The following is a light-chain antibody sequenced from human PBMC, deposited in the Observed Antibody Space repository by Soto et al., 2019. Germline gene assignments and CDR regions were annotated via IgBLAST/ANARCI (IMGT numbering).Light chain of an antibody. CDR2: DVT. Sequence: QSVLTQPRSVSGSPGQSVTISCTGTSSDVGGYKYVSWHQQHPGKAPKLMIYDVTKRPSGVPDRFSGSKSGNTASLTISGLQVDDEADYYCCSYAGSYTFLFGGGTKLTVL. CDR1: SSDVGGYKY. CDR3: CSYAGSYTFL. V-gene: IGLV2-11*01. J-gene: IGLJ2*01.